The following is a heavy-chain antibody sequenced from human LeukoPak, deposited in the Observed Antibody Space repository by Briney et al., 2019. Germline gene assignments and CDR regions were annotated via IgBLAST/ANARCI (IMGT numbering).Heavy chain of an antibody. Sequence: GGSLRLSCAASGFTFSSYSMNWVRQAPGKGLEWVSSISSSSSYIYYADSVKGRFTISRDNAKNSLYLQMNSLRAEDTAVYYCARDGGDYYDSSGVFDYWGQGTLVTVSS. CDR2: ISSSSSYI. D-gene: IGHD3-22*01. V-gene: IGHV3-21*01. CDR1: GFTFSSYS. CDR3: ARDGGDYYDSSGVFDY. J-gene: IGHJ4*02.